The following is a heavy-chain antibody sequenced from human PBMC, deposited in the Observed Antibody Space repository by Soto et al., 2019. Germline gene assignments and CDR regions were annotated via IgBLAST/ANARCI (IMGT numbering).Heavy chain of an antibody. CDR2: IYSGGST. CDR3: AREYSSSSDLKFDY. CDR1: GFTVSSNY. J-gene: IGHJ4*02. V-gene: IGHV3-53*01. D-gene: IGHD6-6*01. Sequence: PGGSLRLSCAASGFTVSSNYMSWVRQAPGKGLEWVSVIYSGGSTYYADSVKGRFTISRDNSKNTLYLQMNSLRAEDTAVYYCAREYSSSSDLKFDYWGQGTLVTVSS.